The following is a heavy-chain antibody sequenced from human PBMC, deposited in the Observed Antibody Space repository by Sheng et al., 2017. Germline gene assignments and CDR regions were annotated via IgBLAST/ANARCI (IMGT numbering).Heavy chain of an antibody. CDR2: IIPIFGTA. CDR1: GGTFSSYA. Sequence: QVQLVQSGAEVKKPGSSVKVSCKASGGTFSSYAISWVRQAPGQGLEWMGGIIPIFGTANYAQKFQGRVTITADESTSTAYMELSSLRSEDTAVYYCARFYYGSGSYSNINWYFDLWGRGTLVTVSS. CDR3: ARFYYGSGSYSNINWYFDL. D-gene: IGHD3-10*01. J-gene: IGHJ2*01. V-gene: IGHV1-69*13.